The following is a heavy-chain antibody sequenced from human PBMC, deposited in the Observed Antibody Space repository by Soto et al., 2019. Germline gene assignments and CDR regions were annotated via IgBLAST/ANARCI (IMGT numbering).Heavy chain of an antibody. D-gene: IGHD2-15*01. CDR1: GGSISSSSYY. J-gene: IGHJ4*02. CDR2: IYYSGST. Sequence: PSETLSLTCTVSGGSISSSSYYWGWIRQPPGKGLEWIGSIYYSGSTYYNPSLKSRVTISVDTSKNQFSLKLSSVTAADTAVYYCARTNFSGGSCPATYFDYWGQVTLVPVSS. CDR3: ARTNFSGGSCPATYFDY. V-gene: IGHV4-39*01.